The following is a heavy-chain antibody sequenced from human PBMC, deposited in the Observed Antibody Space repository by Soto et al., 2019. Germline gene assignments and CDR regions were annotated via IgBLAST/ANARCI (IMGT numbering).Heavy chain of an antibody. J-gene: IGHJ5*01. CDR3: AKDKGDCTKGVCLSNWFDS. CDR2: ISYDGNNK. V-gene: IGHV3-30*18. Sequence: QVQLVESGGGVVQPGRSLRLSCAASGFTFSNYGIHWVRQAPGKGLEWVAVISYDGNNKYYADSVEGRFTISRDNSKNRVYQQMYSLIDEDTAIYYCAKDKGDCTKGVCLSNWFDSRGKGSLVTVSS. CDR1: GFTFSNYG. D-gene: IGHD2-8*01.